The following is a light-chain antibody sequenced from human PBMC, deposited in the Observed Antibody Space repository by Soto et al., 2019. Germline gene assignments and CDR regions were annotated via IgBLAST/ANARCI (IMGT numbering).Light chain of an antibody. J-gene: IGKJ4*01. CDR3: QQYNNWPLT. Sequence: ETAMTQSPATLSVSPGERATLSCRASQNIGGQLAWYQQKPGQTPWLLIYGASTRATGISGRFSGSGSGTEFTLTISNLQSEDFAVYYCQQYNNWPLTFGGGTKVEIK. CDR2: GAS. V-gene: IGKV3D-15*01. CDR1: QNIGGQ.